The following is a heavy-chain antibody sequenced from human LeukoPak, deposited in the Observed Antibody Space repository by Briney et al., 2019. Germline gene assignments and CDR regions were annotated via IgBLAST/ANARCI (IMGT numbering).Heavy chain of an antibody. V-gene: IGHV4-31*03. CDR2: IYYSGST. Sequence: PSETLSLTCTVSGGSISSGAYYWSWIRQHPGKGLEWIGYIYYSGSTYYSPSLKSRASILVDTSKNQFSLKPTSVTAADTAVYYCARDLGGGVDYWGQGTLVTVSS. D-gene: IGHD3-16*01. J-gene: IGHJ4*02. CDR1: GGSISSGAYY. CDR3: ARDLGGGVDY.